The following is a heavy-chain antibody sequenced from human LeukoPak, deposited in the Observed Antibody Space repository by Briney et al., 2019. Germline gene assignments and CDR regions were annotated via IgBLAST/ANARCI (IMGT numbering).Heavy chain of an antibody. J-gene: IGHJ4*02. V-gene: IGHV4-61*05. Sequence: SETLSLTCTVSGDSISSTTYYWGWIRQPPGKGLEWIGYIYYSGSTNYNPSLKSRVTISVDTSKNQFSLKLSSVTAADTAAYYCARIEDYGGNSVNYWGQGTLVTVSS. D-gene: IGHD4-23*01. CDR1: GDSISSTTYY. CDR2: IYYSGST. CDR3: ARIEDYGGNSVNY.